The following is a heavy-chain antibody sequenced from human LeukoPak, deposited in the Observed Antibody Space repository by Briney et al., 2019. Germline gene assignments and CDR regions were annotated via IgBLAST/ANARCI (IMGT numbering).Heavy chain of an antibody. CDR1: GYTFTDYY. D-gene: IGHD4-17*01. V-gene: IGHV1-2*02. CDR3: ARDRTHDYGDYSFY. Sequence: ASVTVSCKASGYTFTDYYIHWVRQAPGQGLEWMGWINPNNGGTNYAQKFQGGVTMTRDTSISTAYMEVRRLRSDDTAVYYCARDRTHDYGDYSFYWGQGTLVSVSS. CDR2: INPNNGGT. J-gene: IGHJ4*02.